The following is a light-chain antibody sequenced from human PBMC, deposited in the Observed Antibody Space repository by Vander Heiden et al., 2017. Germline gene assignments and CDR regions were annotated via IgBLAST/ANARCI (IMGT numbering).Light chain of an antibody. CDR3: LQAVIFPLT. CDR1: PDITSY. V-gene: IGKV1-12*01. CDR2: GAS. Sequence: DIQMTQSPSSVSASLGDRVTITCRASPDITSYIAWYRHKPGQAPELLIYGASNLHSGVPLRFGGSGSGTDFTLTISSLQPEDSAIYYCLQAVIFPLTFGGGTKVAIK. J-gene: IGKJ4*01.